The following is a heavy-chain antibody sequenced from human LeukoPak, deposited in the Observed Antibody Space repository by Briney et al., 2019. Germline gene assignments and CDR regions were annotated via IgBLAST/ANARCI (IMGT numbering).Heavy chain of an antibody. CDR1: GGSISSYY. CDR2: IYYSGST. J-gene: IGHJ3*02. CDR3: ARAISMYYYDSSGYYSGHDAFDI. D-gene: IGHD3-22*01. V-gene: IGHV4-59*12. Sequence: PSETLSLTCTVSGGSISSYYWSWIRQPPGKGLEWIGYIYYSGSTNYNPSLKSRVTISVDTSKNQFSLKLSSVTAADTAVYYCARAISMYYYDSSGYYSGHDAFDIWGQGTMVTVSS.